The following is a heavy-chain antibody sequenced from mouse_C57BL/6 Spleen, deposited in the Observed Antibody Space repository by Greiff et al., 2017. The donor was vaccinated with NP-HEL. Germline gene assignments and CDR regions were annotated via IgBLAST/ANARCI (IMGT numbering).Heavy chain of an antibody. CDR1: GFSLSTFGMG. D-gene: IGHD1-1*01. CDR2: IWWDDDK. J-gene: IGHJ1*03. Sequence: ESGPGILQPSQTLSLTCSFSGFSLSTFGMGVGWIRQPSGKGLEWLAHIWWDDDKYYNPALKSRLTISKDTSKNQVFLKIANVDTADTATYYCARKGTTVVATNWYFDVWGTGTTVTVSS. V-gene: IGHV8-8*01. CDR3: ARKGTTVVATNWYFDV.